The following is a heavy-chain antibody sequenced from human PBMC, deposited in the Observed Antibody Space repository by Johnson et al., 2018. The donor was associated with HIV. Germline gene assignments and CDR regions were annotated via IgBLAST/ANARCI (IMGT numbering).Heavy chain of an antibody. J-gene: IGHJ3*02. CDR1: GFTFSSYG. Sequence: QVQLVESGGGVVQPGGSLRLSCAASGFTFSSYGMHWVRQAPGKGLEWVAFIRYDGSNKYYADSVKGRFTISRDNSKNTLYLQMNSLRAEDTAVYYCAREVHIVVVSSFRWAFDIWGQGTLVTVSS. CDR3: AREVHIVVVSSFRWAFDI. V-gene: IGHV3-30*02. CDR2: IRYDGSNK. D-gene: IGHD2-21*01.